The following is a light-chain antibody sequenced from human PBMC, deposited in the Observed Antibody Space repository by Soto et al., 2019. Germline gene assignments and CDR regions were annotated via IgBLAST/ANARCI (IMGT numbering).Light chain of an antibody. V-gene: IGKV1-5*03. CDR3: QQYNGYPHT. J-gene: IGKJ2*01. Sequence: DIQMTQSPSTLSASVGDRVTITCRASLSISTWLAWYQQKPGKAPKLLIYKASSLRNGVPSRFSGSGSGTEFTLTIYSLQPDDFASYYCQQYNGYPHTFGQGTKLEIK. CDR2: KAS. CDR1: LSISTW.